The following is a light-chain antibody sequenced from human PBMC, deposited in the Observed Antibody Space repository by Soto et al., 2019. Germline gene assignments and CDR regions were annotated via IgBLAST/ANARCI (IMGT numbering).Light chain of an antibody. Sequence: DIQMTQYPSTLSGSVGDRVTITCRASQTISSWLAWYQQKPGKAPKLLIYKASTLKSGVPSRFSGSGSGTEFTLTISSLQPDDFATYYCQHYNSYSEAFGQ. CDR1: QTISSW. CDR3: QHYNSYSEA. J-gene: IGKJ1*01. CDR2: KAS. V-gene: IGKV1-5*03.